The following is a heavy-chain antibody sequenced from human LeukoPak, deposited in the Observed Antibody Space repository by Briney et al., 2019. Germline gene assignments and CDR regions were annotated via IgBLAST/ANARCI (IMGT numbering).Heavy chain of an antibody. V-gene: IGHV3-21*01. Sequence: PGGSLRLSWAASGFTFSSYSMNGVGQAPGKGREGVSSISSSSSYIYYADSVKGRFTISRDNAKNSLYLQMNSLRAEDTAVYYCARPGYSSGWYIYWGQGTLVTVSS. J-gene: IGHJ4*02. D-gene: IGHD6-19*01. CDR1: GFTFSSYS. CDR3: ARPGYSSGWYIY. CDR2: ISSSSSYI.